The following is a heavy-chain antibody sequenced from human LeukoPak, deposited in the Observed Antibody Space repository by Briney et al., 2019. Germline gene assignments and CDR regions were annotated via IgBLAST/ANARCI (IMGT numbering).Heavy chain of an antibody. CDR3: ARVDTAMSAFDP. Sequence: SETLSLTCAVYGGSYSAYYWNWIRQPPGKGLEWIGQINHGGTTNYNPSLKSRVTISVDTSKNQMSLRLSSVTAADTAVYYCARVDTAMSAFDPWGQGTLVTVSS. D-gene: IGHD5-18*01. J-gene: IGHJ5*02. CDR2: INHGGTT. CDR1: GGSYSAYY. V-gene: IGHV4-34*01.